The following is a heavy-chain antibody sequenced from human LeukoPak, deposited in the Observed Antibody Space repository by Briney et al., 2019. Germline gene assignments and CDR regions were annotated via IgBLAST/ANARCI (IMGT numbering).Heavy chain of an antibody. J-gene: IGHJ6*03. CDR1: GYNFPIYW. CDR3: ARQEAAGKYYYYMDV. D-gene: IGHD6-13*01. V-gene: IGHV5-51*01. CDR2: IYPDDSNT. Sequence: GESLKISCQGSGYNFPIYWIGWVRQMPGQGLEWMGIIYPDDSNTVYGPSFQGQVTISADKSINTAYLEWSSLKASDTAIYYCARQEAAGKYYYYMDVWGKGTTVTVSS.